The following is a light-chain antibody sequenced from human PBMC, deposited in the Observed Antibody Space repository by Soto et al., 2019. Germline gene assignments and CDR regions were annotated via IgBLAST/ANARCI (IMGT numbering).Light chain of an antibody. CDR1: QSISNW. V-gene: IGKV1-5*01. CDR2: GAS. CDR3: QHYSSFSET. Sequence: DIQMTQSPSTLSASVGDRVTITCRASQSISNWLAWYQQKPGKAPKVLIYGASTLETGVPSRFSGSGSGTEFTLTINSLQPDDFATYYCQHYSSFSETFGQGTKAEI. J-gene: IGKJ1*01.